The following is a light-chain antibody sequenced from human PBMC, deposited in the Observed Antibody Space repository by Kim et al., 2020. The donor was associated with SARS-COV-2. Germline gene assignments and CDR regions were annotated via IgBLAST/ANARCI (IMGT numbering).Light chain of an antibody. Sequence: QPVLTQSPSASASLGASVKLTCTLSSGHSSYAIAWHQQQPEKGPRYLMKLNSDGSHSKGDGISDRFSGSSSGAERYLTISSLQSEDEADYYCQTWGTGIRVFGTGTKVTVL. V-gene: IGLV4-69*01. CDR3: QTWGTGIRV. J-gene: IGLJ1*01. CDR2: LNSDGSH. CDR1: SGHSSYA.